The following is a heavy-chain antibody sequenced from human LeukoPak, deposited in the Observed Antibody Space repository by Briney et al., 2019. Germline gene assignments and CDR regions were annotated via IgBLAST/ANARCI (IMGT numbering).Heavy chain of an antibody. V-gene: IGHV3-48*03. J-gene: IGHJ4*02. CDR3: AREKLSFFDSSGYFDY. CDR1: GFTFANFA. Sequence: GGSLRLSCAASGFTFANFAMNWVRQAPGKGLEWVSFISSSGSAIHYADSVRSRFTISRDNAKNSLYLQMSRLRAEDTAVYYCAREKLSFFDSSGYFDYWGQGTLVTVSS. CDR2: ISSSGSAI. D-gene: IGHD3-22*01.